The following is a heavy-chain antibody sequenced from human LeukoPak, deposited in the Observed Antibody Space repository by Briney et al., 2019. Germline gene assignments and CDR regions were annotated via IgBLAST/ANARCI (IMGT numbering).Heavy chain of an antibody. CDR3: ARGRIQLWLPPFDY. CDR2: INHSGST. CDR1: GGSISSSSYY. J-gene: IGHJ4*02. V-gene: IGHV4-39*07. Sequence: SETLSLTCTVSGGSISSSSYYWGWIRQPPGEGLEWIGEINHSGSTNYNPSLKSRVTISVDTSKNQFSLKLSSVTAADTAVYYCARGRIQLWLPPFDYWGQGTLVTVSS. D-gene: IGHD5-18*01.